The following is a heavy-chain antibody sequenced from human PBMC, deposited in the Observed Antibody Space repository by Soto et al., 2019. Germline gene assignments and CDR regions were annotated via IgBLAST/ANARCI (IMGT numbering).Heavy chain of an antibody. V-gene: IGHV1-69*05. D-gene: IGHD6-19*01. J-gene: IGHJ6*02. Sequence: GASVKVCCKASGGTFSSYAICWVRQAPGQGLEWMGGIIPIFGTANYADSVKGRFTISRDNSKNTLYLQMNSLRAEDTAVYYCASWPLPYSSGWYGDGMDVWGQGTTDIVSS. CDR3: ASWPLPYSSGWYGDGMDV. CDR1: GGTFSSYA. CDR2: IIPIFGTA.